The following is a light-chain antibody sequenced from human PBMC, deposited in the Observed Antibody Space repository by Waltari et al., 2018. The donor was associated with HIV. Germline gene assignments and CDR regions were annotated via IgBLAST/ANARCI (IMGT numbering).Light chain of an antibody. Sequence: PGQRVTISCSGSSSNIGSNYVYWYQQLPGTAPKLLIYRNNQRPSGVPDRFSGSKSGTSASLAISGLRSEDEADYYCAAWDDSLSGSWVFGGGTKLTVL. CDR2: RNN. J-gene: IGLJ3*02. CDR1: SSNIGSNY. CDR3: AAWDDSLSGSWV. V-gene: IGLV1-47*01.